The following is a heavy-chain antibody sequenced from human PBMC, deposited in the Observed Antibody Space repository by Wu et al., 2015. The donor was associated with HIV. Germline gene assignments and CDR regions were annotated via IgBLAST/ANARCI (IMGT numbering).Heavy chain of an antibody. Sequence: QVQLVQSGAEVKKPGSSMKVSCKASGGTFNSYVISWVRQAPGQGLEWMGGIIPIFGTANFAQKFQGRLTIAADESTSTVYMELSSLRSEDTAVYYCALRGGXGVVVPGATYYYYYMDVWGKGPGHRLL. CDR2: IIPIFGTA. J-gene: IGHJ6*03. D-gene: IGHD2-2*01. CDR1: GGTFNSYV. V-gene: IGHV1-69*01. CDR3: ALRGGXGVVVPGATYYYYYMDV.